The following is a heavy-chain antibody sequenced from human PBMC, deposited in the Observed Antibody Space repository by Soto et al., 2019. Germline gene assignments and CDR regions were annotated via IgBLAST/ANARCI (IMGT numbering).Heavy chain of an antibody. CDR3: ARHLVAGIYFQH. J-gene: IGHJ1*01. D-gene: IGHD6-19*01. CDR1: GFTFSSYA. Sequence: GSLRLSCAASGFTFSSYAMSWVRQAPGKGLEWVSAISGSGGSTYYADSVKGRFTISRDNSKNTLYLQMNSLRAEDTAVYYCARHLVAGIYFQHWGQGTLVTVSS. CDR2: ISGSGGST. V-gene: IGHV3-23*01.